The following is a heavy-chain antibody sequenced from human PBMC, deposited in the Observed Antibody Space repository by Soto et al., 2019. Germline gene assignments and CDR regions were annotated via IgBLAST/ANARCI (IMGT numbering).Heavy chain of an antibody. CDR2: IYYSGST. J-gene: IGHJ4*02. CDR1: GGSISSSIYY. V-gene: IGHV4-39*01. D-gene: IGHD3-10*02. CDR3: HLFGELLNLFDY. Sequence: SETLSLTCTVSGGSISSSIYYWGWIRHPPGKGLEWIGSIYYSGSTYYNPSLKSRVTISVDTSKNQFSLKLSSVTAADTAVYYCHLFGELLNLFDYWGQGTLVTVSS.